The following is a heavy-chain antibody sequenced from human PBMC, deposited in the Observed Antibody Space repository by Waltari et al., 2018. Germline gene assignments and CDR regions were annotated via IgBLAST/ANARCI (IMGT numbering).Heavy chain of an antibody. Sequence: EAQLVESGGGLVQSGGSLRLSCVASGFTFFVHYRNWVRQAPGRGLEWLSSIGSSDTTTSYADSVKGRFTISRDNAKNSVFLQMDSLRAADTAVYFCARGGLNNYYNSFDNWGEGTLVTVSS. CDR3: ARGGLNNYYNSFDN. J-gene: IGHJ4*02. CDR2: IGSSDTTT. V-gene: IGHV3-48*03. CDR1: GFTFFVHY. D-gene: IGHD3-10*01.